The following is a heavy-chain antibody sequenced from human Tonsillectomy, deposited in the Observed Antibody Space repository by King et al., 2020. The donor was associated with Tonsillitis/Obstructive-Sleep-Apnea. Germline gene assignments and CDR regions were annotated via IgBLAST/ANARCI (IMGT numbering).Heavy chain of an antibody. CDR3: TRDRIMIFGVAINSYGMDV. Sequence: VQLVESGGGLAQPGRSLRLSCTASGFTFGDYDMNWVRQAPGKGLEWVGFIRSETYGGTTEYAASVKGRFTISRDDSISIAYLQMNSLKTEDTAVYYCTRDRIMIFGVAINSYGMDVWGQGTTVTVSS. CDR2: IRSETYGGTT. D-gene: IGHD3-3*01. V-gene: IGHV3-49*04. J-gene: IGHJ6*02. CDR1: GFTFGDYD.